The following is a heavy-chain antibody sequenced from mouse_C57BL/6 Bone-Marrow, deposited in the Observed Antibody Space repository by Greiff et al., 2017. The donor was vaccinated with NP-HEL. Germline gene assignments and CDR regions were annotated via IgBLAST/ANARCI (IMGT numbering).Heavy chain of an antibody. CDR2: IYPGSGNT. J-gene: IGHJ4*01. V-gene: IGHV1-76*01. D-gene: IGHD2-2*01. Sequence: VKLQQSGAELVRPGASVKLSCKASGYTFTDYYINWVKQRPGQGLEWIARIYPGSGNTYYNEKFKGKATLTAEKSSSTAYMQLSSLTSEDSAVYFCARGGYGYVMDYWGQGTSVTVSS. CDR3: ARGGYGYVMDY. CDR1: GYTFTDYY.